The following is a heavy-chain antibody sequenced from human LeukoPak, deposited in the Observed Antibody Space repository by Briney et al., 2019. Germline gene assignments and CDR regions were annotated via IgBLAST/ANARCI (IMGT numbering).Heavy chain of an antibody. V-gene: IGHV4-59*08. CDR1: GGSISTYY. Sequence: SETLSLTCTVSGGSISTYYYWTWIRQPPGKGLEWIAYMYCSGSTNYNPSLKSRVTISVDTSKNQFSLKVSSVTAADTAVYYCARYSVGEGAFDVWGQGTMVTVSS. J-gene: IGHJ3*01. D-gene: IGHD1-26*01. CDR3: ARYSVGEGAFDV. CDR2: MYCSGST.